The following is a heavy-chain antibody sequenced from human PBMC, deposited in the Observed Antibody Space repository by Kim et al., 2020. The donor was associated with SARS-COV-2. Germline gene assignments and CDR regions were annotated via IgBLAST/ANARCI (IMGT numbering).Heavy chain of an antibody. J-gene: IGHJ5*02. Sequence: ADSVEGRFTISRDNAKNTLYLQMSSLRAEDTAVYYCVKGIYRSTRSWFDPWGQGTLVTVSS. V-gene: IGHV3-64D*06. CDR3: VKGIYRSTRSWFDP. D-gene: IGHD2-2*01.